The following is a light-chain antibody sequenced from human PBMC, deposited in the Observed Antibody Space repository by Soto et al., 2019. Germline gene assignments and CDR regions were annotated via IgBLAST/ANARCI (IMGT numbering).Light chain of an antibody. J-gene: IGKJ1*01. CDR2: WAS. CDR1: QDVSSSSSNKNY. Sequence: DIVMTQSPGSLAVSLGERATINCKSSQDVSSSSSNKNYLAWYLQKPGQPPRVLIYWASTRESEVPDRFSGSGSGTDFTLTISSLQAEDAAVYYCQQYYSPPPTFGQGTKVEIK. CDR3: QQYYSPPPT. V-gene: IGKV4-1*01.